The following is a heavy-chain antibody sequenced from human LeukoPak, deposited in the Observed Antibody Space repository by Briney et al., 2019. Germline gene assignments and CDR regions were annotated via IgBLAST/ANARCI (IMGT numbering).Heavy chain of an antibody. CDR1: GFTFSSYW. Sequence: GSLRLSCAASGFTFSSYWMSWIRQPPGKGLEWIGYIYYSGTTTYNPSLKSRVTISIDMSNNHFSLNLRPVTAADKAVYYCARDSGPWGVFDPWGQGTLVTVSS. V-gene: IGHV4-59*01. D-gene: IGHD3-10*01. J-gene: IGHJ5*02. CDR2: IYYSGTT. CDR3: ARDSGPWGVFDP.